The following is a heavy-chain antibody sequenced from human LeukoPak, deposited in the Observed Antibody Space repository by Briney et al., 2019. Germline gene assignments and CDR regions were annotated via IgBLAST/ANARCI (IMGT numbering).Heavy chain of an antibody. CDR2: ISWDGGST. D-gene: IGHD3-22*01. V-gene: IGHV3-43D*03. Sequence: GGSLRLSCLTSGFTFDDYAMHWVRQAPGKGLEWVSLISWDGGSTYYADSVKGRFTISRDNSKNSLYLQMNSLRAEDTALYYCAKVTYDSSGLYYFDYWGQGTLVTVSS. CDR1: GFTFDDYA. J-gene: IGHJ4*02. CDR3: AKVTYDSSGLYYFDY.